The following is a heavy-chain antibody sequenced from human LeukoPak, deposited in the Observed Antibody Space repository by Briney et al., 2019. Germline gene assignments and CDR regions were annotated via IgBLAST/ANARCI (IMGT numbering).Heavy chain of an antibody. CDR2: ISHDGTET. Sequence: GGSLRLSCAASGSTFSDSWLTCVRQAPGKGLEWVAHISHDGTETSYVDSVKGRFIISRDNAKKLLSLQMSGLRAEDTGVFYCARGHYGLDVWGQGTSVTVSS. CDR1: GSTFSDSW. CDR3: ARGHYGLDV. V-gene: IGHV3-7*01. J-gene: IGHJ6*02.